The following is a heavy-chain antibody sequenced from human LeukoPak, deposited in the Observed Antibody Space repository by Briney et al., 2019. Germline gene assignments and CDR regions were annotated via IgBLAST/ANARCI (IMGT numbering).Heavy chain of an antibody. J-gene: IGHJ5*02. V-gene: IGHV4-39*01. D-gene: IGHD3-9*01. Sequence: SETQSLTCTVSGGSISSSSYYWGWIRQPPGKGLEWIGSIYYSGSTYYNPSLKSRVTISVDTSKNQFSLKLSSVTAADTAVYYCARLRFGTYYDILTGYYLGWFDPWGQGTLVTVSS. CDR3: ARLRFGTYYDILTGYYLGWFDP. CDR2: IYYSGST. CDR1: GGSISSSSYY.